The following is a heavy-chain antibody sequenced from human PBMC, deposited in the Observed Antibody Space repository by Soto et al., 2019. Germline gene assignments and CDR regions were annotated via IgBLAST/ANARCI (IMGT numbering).Heavy chain of an antibody. D-gene: IGHD2-2*01. CDR2: TYYRSEWYN. Sequence: SQTLSLTCAISGDSVSSNSAAWNWIRQSPSRGLEWLGRTYYRSEWYNDYAVSVKSRITINPDTSKNQFSLQLNSVTPEDTAVYYCARAHMVVVPAAIGAPYYYYGMDVWGQGTTVTVSS. J-gene: IGHJ6*02. CDR3: ARAHMVVVPAAIGAPYYYYGMDV. V-gene: IGHV6-1*01. CDR1: GDSVSSNSAA.